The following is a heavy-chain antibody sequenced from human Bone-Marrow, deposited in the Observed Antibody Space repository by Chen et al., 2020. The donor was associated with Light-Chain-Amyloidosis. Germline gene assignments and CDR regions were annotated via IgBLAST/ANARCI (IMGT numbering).Heavy chain of an antibody. CDR1: GDSISSGPHS. CDR3: ARGTMTSVDWSYYCDF. CDR2: IYYGGNS. D-gene: IGHD3-22*01. J-gene: IGHJ4*02. V-gene: IGHV4-31*03. Sequence: QVQLQESRPGLVKPSQTQSLTCTVSGDSISSGPHSWTWIRQHPGRGLERIGYIYYGGNSRYNPSLMSRVTISLDTSKNQFSLNLSSVTAADTAVYYCARGTMTSVDWSYYCDFWGQGTLVTVSS.